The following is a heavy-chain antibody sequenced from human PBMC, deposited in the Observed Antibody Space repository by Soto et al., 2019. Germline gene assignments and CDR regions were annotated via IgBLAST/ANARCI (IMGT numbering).Heavy chain of an antibody. D-gene: IGHD3-3*01. CDR1: GFTFSSYS. Sequence: GGSLRLSCAASGFTFSSYSMNWVRQAPGKGLEWVSYISSSSSTIYYADSVKGRFTISRDNAKNSLYLQMNSLRAEDTAVYYCARAGRFLEWLLSANENYYYYMDVWGKGTTVTVSS. CDR2: ISSSSSTI. CDR3: ARAGRFLEWLLSANENYYYYMDV. V-gene: IGHV3-48*01. J-gene: IGHJ6*03.